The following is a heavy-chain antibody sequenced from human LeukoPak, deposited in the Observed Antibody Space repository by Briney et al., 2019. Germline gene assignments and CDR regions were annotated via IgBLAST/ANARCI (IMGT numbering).Heavy chain of an antibody. CDR1: GFTFSSYS. J-gene: IGHJ6*03. CDR2: ISSSSSTI. CDR3: ARDRGHAATHIFVYYYYMDV. D-gene: IGHD2-15*01. V-gene: IGHV3-48*01. Sequence: GGSLRLSCAASGFTFSSYSMNWVRQAPGKGLEWVSYISSSSSTIYYADSVKGRFTISRDNAKNSLYLQMNSLRAEDTAVYYCARDRGHAATHIFVYYYYMDVWGKGTTVTVSS.